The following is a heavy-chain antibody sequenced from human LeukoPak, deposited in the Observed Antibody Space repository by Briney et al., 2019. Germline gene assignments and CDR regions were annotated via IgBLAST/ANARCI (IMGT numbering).Heavy chain of an antibody. J-gene: IGHJ6*03. V-gene: IGHV4-4*07. D-gene: IGHD7-27*01. CDR1: GGSISSYY. CDR2: IYTNGST. Sequence: PSETLSLTCTVSGGSISSYYWSWIRQPAGKGLEWLGRIYTNGSTNYNPSLKSRVTMSVDTSKNQFSLKLRSVTAADTAVYYCARGYNWGSPTRNFYYLDVWGKGTTVTVSS. CDR3: ARGYNWGSPTRNFYYLDV.